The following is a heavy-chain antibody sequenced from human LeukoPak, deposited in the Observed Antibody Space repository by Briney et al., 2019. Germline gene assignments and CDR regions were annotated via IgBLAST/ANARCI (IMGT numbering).Heavy chain of an antibody. D-gene: IGHD2-2*01. V-gene: IGHV4-59*01. J-gene: IGHJ5*02. CDR1: GDSIRSYY. Sequence: PSETLSLTCSVSGDSIRSYYWSWIRKPPGKGLEWIGYISYSGSTKYNPSLKSRVTISIDTSKNQFSLKVSSVTAADTAVYYCARSSVAPAWFDPWGQGTPVIVSA. CDR2: ISYSGST. CDR3: ARSSVAPAWFDP.